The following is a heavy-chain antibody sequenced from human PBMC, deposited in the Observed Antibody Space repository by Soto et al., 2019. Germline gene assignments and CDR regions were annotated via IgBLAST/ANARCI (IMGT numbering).Heavy chain of an antibody. V-gene: IGHV4-4*02. CDR2: IYHSGST. CDR1: GGSTSSSNW. CDR3: ARYRREAVAGYTLDN. D-gene: IGHD6-13*01. J-gene: IGHJ4*02. Sequence: SETLSLTCAVSGGSTSSSNWWSWVRQPPGKGLEWIGEIYHSGSTNYNPSLKSRVTISVDKSKNQFSLKLSSVTAADTAVYYCARYRREAVAGYTLDNWGQGILVTVSS.